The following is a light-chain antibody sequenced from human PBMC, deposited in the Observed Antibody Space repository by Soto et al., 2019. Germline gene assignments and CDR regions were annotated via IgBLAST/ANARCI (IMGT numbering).Light chain of an antibody. CDR3: QQYNNWPPEFT. CDR2: RAS. Sequence: EIVLTQSPATLSASPGERATLSCRASQSVSSNLAWFQQKPGQPPRLLIFRASTRATGVPVRFSGSGSGTEFTLIITSLQSDDFAVYYCQQYNNWPPEFTFGPGTKVDIK. CDR1: QSVSSN. V-gene: IGKV3-15*01. J-gene: IGKJ3*01.